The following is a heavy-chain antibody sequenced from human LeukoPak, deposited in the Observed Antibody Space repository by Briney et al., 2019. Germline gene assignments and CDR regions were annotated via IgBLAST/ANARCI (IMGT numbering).Heavy chain of an antibody. CDR3: ARVNYDSSGYYYDYFDY. J-gene: IGHJ4*02. CDR1: GGSFSGYY. Sequence: SEALSLTCAVYGGSFSGYYWSWIRQPPGKGLEWIGEINHSGSTNYNPSLKSRVTISVDTSKNQFSLKLSSVTAADTAVYYCARVNYDSSGYYYDYFDYWGQGTLVTVSS. V-gene: IGHV4-34*01. CDR2: INHSGST. D-gene: IGHD3-22*01.